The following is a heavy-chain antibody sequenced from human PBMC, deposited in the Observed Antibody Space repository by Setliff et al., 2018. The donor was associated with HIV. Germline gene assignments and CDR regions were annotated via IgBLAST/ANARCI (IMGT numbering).Heavy chain of an antibody. Sequence: GGSLRLSCAASGFTFNRYDITWVRQAPGKGLEWVSLISGGGDSTSYADSVKGRFTISRDNSENTVYLQMSSLTAEDTGLYYCAKERWGPPVEFRGQGTLVTVSS. J-gene: IGHJ4*02. CDR3: AKERWGPPVEF. CDR2: ISGGGDST. D-gene: IGHD2-15*01. CDR1: GFTFNRYD. V-gene: IGHV3-23*01.